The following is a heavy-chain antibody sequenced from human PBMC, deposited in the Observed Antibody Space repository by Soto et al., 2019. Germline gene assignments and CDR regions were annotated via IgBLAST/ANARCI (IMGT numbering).Heavy chain of an antibody. Sequence: GGSLRLSCAASGFTFSSYGMHWVRQAPGKGLEWVAVISYDGSNKYYADSVKGRFTISRDNSKNTLYLQMNSLRAEDTAVYYCAKDGGYCTNGVCFHTHYMDVWGKGTTVTVSS. CDR2: ISYDGSNK. CDR1: GFTFSSYG. J-gene: IGHJ6*03. D-gene: IGHD2-8*01. CDR3: AKDGGYCTNGVCFHTHYMDV. V-gene: IGHV3-30*18.